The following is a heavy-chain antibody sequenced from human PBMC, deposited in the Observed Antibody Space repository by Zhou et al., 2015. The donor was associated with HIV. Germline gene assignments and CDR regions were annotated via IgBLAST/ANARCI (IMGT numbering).Heavy chain of an antibody. CDR1: GYTFTTYD. V-gene: IGHV1-8*01. CDR3: ARLEDYYGMDV. J-gene: IGHJ6*02. Sequence: QVLLVQSGPEVKKPGASVKVSCKSSGYTFTTYDINWVRQAPGQGLEWLGWMNPHTANTGYAQKFQGRLTMTSDTSISAAYMELSSLTSEDTAVYYCARLEDYYGMDVWGQGTTVTVSS. CDR2: MNPHTANT.